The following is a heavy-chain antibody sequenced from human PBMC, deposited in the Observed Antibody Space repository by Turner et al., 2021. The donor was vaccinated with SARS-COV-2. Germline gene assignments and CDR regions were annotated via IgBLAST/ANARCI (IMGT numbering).Heavy chain of an antibody. D-gene: IGHD2-15*01. J-gene: IGHJ6*02. Sequence: QLQLQESGPGLVKPSETLSLSCTVSGGSISSSSYYWGWIRQPPGKGLGWVWNIYYSGSTYYNPSLKSRVTISVDTSKNQFSLKLSSVTAADTAVYYCAGEVVAATRPYYYGMDVWGQGTTVTVSS. CDR3: AGEVVAATRPYYYGMDV. CDR2: IYYSGST. CDR1: GGSISSSSYY. V-gene: IGHV4-39*02.